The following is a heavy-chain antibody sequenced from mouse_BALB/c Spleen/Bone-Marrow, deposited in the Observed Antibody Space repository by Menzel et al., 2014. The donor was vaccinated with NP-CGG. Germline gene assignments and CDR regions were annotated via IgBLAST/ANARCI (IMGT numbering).Heavy chain of an antibody. CDR2: INSNGGST. Sequence: EVMLVESGGGLVHPGGSLKLSCAASGFTFSSYGMSWVRQTPDKRLELVATINSNGGSTYYPDSVKGRFTISRDNAKNTLYLQMSSLKSEDTAMYYCARDGSSYEGNYFDYWGQGTTLTVSS. CDR1: GFTFSSYG. CDR3: ARDGSSYEGNYFDY. D-gene: IGHD1-1*01. J-gene: IGHJ2*01. V-gene: IGHV5-6-3*01.